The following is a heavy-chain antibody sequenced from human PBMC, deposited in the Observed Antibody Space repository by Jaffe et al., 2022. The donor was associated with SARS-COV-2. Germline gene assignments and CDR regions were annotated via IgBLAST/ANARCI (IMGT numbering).Heavy chain of an antibody. J-gene: IGHJ3*02. CDR1: GDSINSGYY. CDR2: IYHRGSAYYT. V-gene: IGHV4-38-2*02. D-gene: IGHD6-13*01. Sequence: QVQLQESGPRLVKPSETLSLNCTVTGDSINSGYYWGWIRQPPGKGLEWIGTIYHRGSAYYTYYNPSLKSRLTISADTSKNQFSLKLTSVTAADTAVYYCARDAAGITAVHDTIDIWGQGTMVTVSS. CDR3: ARDAAGITAVHDTIDI.